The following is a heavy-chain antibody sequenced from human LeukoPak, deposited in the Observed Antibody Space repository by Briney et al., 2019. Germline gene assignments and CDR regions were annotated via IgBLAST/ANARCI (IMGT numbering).Heavy chain of an antibody. CDR2: IFYSGTT. CDR3: ARYVYSSGRLIIDS. V-gene: IGHV4-39*01. Sequence: SETLSLTCTVSGGSISSSSYYWGWVRQPPGKGLAWIGNIFYSGTTYYNPSLRSRVAISIDTSKNQFSLKLTSVTAADTAVYYCARYVYSSGRLIIDSWGQGTLLTVSS. D-gene: IGHD3-22*01. J-gene: IGHJ4*02. CDR1: GGSISSSSYY.